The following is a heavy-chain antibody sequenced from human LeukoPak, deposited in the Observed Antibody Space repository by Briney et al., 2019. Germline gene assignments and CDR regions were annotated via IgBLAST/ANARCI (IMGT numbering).Heavy chain of an antibody. D-gene: IGHD3-16*02. J-gene: IGHJ4*02. V-gene: IGHV1-2*06. Sequence: GASVKVSCKASGYTFTGYYMHWVRQAPGQGLEWMGRINPNSGGTNYAQKFQGGVTMTRDTSISTAYMELSRLRSDDTAVYYCARKLYDYVWGSYRYYFDYWGQGTLVTVSS. CDR1: GYTFTGYY. CDR2: INPNSGGT. CDR3: ARKLYDYVWGSYRYYFDY.